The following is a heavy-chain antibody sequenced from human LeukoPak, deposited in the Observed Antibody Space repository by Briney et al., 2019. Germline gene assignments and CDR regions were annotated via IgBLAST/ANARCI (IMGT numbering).Heavy chain of an antibody. CDR3: AKEGTVGHYFDY. Sequence: GGSLTLSCAASGFTFSSYAMTWVRQAPGKGLEWVSTISGSDSTYYADSVKGRFTISRDNSKNTLYLQMNSLRAEDTAVYYCAKEGTVGHYFDYWGQGTLVTVSS. V-gene: IGHV3-23*01. J-gene: IGHJ4*02. CDR2: ISGSDST. CDR1: GFTFSSYA. D-gene: IGHD1-1*01.